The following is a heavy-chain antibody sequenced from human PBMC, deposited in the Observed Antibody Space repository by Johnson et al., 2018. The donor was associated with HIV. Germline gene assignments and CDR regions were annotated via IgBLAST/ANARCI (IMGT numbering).Heavy chain of an antibody. CDR3: AKRLTYANSLDAFDI. CDR2: ITWNGGST. D-gene: IGHD3-16*01. V-gene: IGHV3-20*04. J-gene: IGHJ3*02. CDR1: GFTFDDYG. Sequence: VQLVESGGGVVRPGGSLRLSCAASGFTFDDYGMSWVRQVPGKGLEWVSGITWNGGSTDYADSVKGRFTISRDNSKNTLYLQMNSLRAEDTAVYYCAKRLTYANSLDAFDIWGQGTMVTVSS.